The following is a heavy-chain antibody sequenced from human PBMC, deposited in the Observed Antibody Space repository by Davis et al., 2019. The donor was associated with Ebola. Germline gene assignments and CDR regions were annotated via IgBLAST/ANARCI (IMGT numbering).Heavy chain of an antibody. V-gene: IGHV1-69*05. Sequence: AASVKVSCKASGYTFTSYGISWVRQAPGQGLEWMGGIIPVFGTANYAQKFQGRVTVTRDTSTTTVYMDLSSLRSEDTALYYCTTPGGQDSGYDVFDIWGQGTMVTVSS. CDR2: IIPVFGTA. CDR1: GYTFTSYG. D-gene: IGHD5-12*01. CDR3: TTPGGQDSGYDVFDI. J-gene: IGHJ3*02.